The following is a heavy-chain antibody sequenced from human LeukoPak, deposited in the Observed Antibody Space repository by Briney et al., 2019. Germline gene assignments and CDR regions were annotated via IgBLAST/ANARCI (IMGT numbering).Heavy chain of an antibody. V-gene: IGHV1-2*02. D-gene: IGHD3-16*01. CDR1: GYTFTGYY. CDR3: ARANSRLDYGLLDY. CDR2: INPDSGGT. J-gene: IGHJ4*02. Sequence: ASVKVSCKASGYTFTGYYMHWVRQAPGQGLEWMGWINPDSGGTNSAQRFQGRVTMTRDTSISTAYMELSRLTSDDTAVYYCARANSRLDYGLLDYWGQGTLVTVSS.